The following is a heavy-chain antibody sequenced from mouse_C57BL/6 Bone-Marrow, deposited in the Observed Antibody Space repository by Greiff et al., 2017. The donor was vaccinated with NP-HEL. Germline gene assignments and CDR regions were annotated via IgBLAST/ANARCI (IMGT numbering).Heavy chain of an antibody. V-gene: IGHV1-53*01. CDR3: ASYGSRYGNYFDY. D-gene: IGHD1-1*01. Sequence: QVQLQQPGTELVKPGASVKLSCKASGYTFTSYWMHWVKQRPGPGLEWIGNINPSNGGTNYNEKFKSKATLTVDKSSSTAYMQLSSLTSEDSAVYYCASYGSRYGNYFDYWGQGTTLTVSS. J-gene: IGHJ2*01. CDR1: GYTFTSYW. CDR2: INPSNGGT.